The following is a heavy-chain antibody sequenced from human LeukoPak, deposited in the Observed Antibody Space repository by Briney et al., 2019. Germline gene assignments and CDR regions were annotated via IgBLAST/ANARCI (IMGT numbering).Heavy chain of an antibody. CDR3: AKDILTYFDY. CDR1: GFTFSSYS. J-gene: IGHJ4*02. Sequence: GGSLSLSCEAPGFTFSSYSMNWVRQASGKGLEWVSAISGSGGSTYYADSVKGRFTISRDNSKNTLYLQMNSLRAEDTAVYYCAKDILTYFDYWGLGTLVTVSS. CDR2: ISGSGGST. D-gene: IGHD3-9*01. V-gene: IGHV3-23*01.